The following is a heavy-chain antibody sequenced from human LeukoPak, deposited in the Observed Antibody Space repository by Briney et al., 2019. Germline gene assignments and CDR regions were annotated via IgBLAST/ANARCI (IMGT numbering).Heavy chain of an antibody. CDR1: GFTFSGSV. V-gene: IGHV3-73*01. CDR2: IRSKRNNYAT. Sequence: PGGSLKLSCAASGFTFSGSVMHWVRQAAGKGLEGVGRIRSKRNNYATAYAASVKGRFTISRDDSKNTVYLHMDSLKTEDTALYYCSRLEDSSPIEVALDIWGQGTVVTVSS. D-gene: IGHD6-13*01. J-gene: IGHJ3*02. CDR3: SRLEDSSPIEVALDI.